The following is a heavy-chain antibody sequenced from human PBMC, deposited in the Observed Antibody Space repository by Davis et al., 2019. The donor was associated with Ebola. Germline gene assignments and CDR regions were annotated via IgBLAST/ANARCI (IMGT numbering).Heavy chain of an antibody. CDR3: AKSVYDPPDV. CDR2: ISYDGSNK. V-gene: IGHV3-30*18. J-gene: IGHJ6*02. D-gene: IGHD5/OR15-5a*01. Sequence: GESLKISCAASGFTFSSYGMHWVRQAPGKGLEWVAVISYDGSNKYYADSVKGRFTISRDNSKNTLYLQMNSLRAEDTAVYYRAKSVYDPPDVWGQGTTVTVSS. CDR1: GFTFSSYG.